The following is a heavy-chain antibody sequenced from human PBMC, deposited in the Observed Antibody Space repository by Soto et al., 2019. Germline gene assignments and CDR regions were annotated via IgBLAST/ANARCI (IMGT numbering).Heavy chain of an antibody. CDR2: INAGNGNT. CDR1: GYTFTSYA. V-gene: IGHV1-3*01. J-gene: IGHJ4*02. Sequence: QVQLVQSGAEVKKPGASVKVSCKASGYTFTSYAMHWVRQAPGQRLDWMGWINAGNGNTKYSQKFQGRVTITRDTSASIAYMELSSLRSEDTAVYYCARRVYSSSWYASFDYWGQGTLVTVSS. CDR3: ARRVYSSSWYASFDY. D-gene: IGHD6-13*01.